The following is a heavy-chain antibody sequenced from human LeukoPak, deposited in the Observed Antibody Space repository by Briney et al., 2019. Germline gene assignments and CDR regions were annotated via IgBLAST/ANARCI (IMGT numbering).Heavy chain of an antibody. Sequence: GRSLRLSCAASGFTFSSHAMHWVRQAPGKGLEWVAFISYDGSIKYYADSVKGRFTISRDNSKNTLYLQMSSLRTEDTAVYYCARNPRSSGYSNFDYWGQGTLVTVSS. J-gene: IGHJ4*02. D-gene: IGHD3-22*01. V-gene: IGHV3-30-3*01. CDR2: ISYDGSIK. CDR1: GFTFSSHA. CDR3: ARNPRSSGYSNFDY.